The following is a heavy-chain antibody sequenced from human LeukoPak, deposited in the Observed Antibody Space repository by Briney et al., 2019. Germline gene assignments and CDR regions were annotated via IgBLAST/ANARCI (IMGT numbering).Heavy chain of an antibody. Sequence: GGSLRLSCAASGFTFSSYAMHWVRQAPGKGLEWVAVISYDGSNKYYADSVKGRFTISRDNSKNTLYLQMNSLRAEDTAVYYCARVGPYDAFDIWGQGTMVTVSS. CDR1: GFTFSSYA. CDR2: ISYDGSNK. J-gene: IGHJ3*02. V-gene: IGHV3-30*14. CDR3: ARVGPYDAFDI.